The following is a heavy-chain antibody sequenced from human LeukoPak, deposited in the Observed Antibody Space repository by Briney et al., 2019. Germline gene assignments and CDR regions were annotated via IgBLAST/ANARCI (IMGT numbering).Heavy chain of an antibody. CDR3: ARAPRSTSCYNCGYYYYGMDV. J-gene: IGHJ6*02. CDR1: GFTFSGYY. V-gene: IGHV3-11*01. CDR2: ISSSGSTI. D-gene: IGHD2-2*02. Sequence: GGSLRLSCAASGFTFSGYYMSWIRQAPGKGLEWVSYISSSGSTIYYADSVKGRFTISRDNAKNSLYLQMNSLRAEDTAVYYCARAPRSTSCYNCGYYYYGMDVWGQGTTVTVSS.